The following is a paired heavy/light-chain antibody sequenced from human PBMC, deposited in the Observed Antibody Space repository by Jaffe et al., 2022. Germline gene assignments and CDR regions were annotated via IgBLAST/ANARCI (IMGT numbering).Light chain of an antibody. CDR3: QQYDNLPL. V-gene: IGKV1-33*01. J-gene: IGKJ4*01. CDR2: DAS. CDR1: QDISNY. Sequence: DIQMTQSPSSLSASVGDRVTITCQASQDISNYLNWYQQKPGKAPKLLIYDASNLETGVPSRFSGSGSGTDFTFTISSLQPEDIATYYCQQYDNLPLFGGGTKVEIK.
Heavy chain of an antibody. CDR1: GYSFTSYW. V-gene: IGHV5-51*03. Sequence: EVQLVQSGAEVKKPGESLKISCKGSGYSFTSYWIGWVRQMPGKGLEWMGIIYPGDSDTRYSPSFQGQVTISADKSISTAYLQWSSLKASDTAMYYCVRPPARITMVRGDLTGLDYWGQGTLVTVSS. CDR2: IYPGDSDT. J-gene: IGHJ4*02. D-gene: IGHD3-10*01. CDR3: VRPPARITMVRGDLTGLDY.